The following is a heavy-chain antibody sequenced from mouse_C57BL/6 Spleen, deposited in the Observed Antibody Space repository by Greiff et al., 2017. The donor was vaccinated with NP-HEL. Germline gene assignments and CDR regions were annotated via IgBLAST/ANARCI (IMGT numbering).Heavy chain of an antibody. Sequence: EVKLMESGGGLVKPGGSLKLSCAASGFTFSDYGMHWVRQAPEKGLEWVAYISSGSSTIYYADTVKGRFTISRDNAKNTLFLQMTRLRSEDTAMYYCARPYGSSFYWYFDVWGTGTTVTVSS. D-gene: IGHD1-1*01. J-gene: IGHJ1*03. CDR2: ISSGSSTI. V-gene: IGHV5-17*01. CDR1: GFTFSDYG. CDR3: ARPYGSSFYWYFDV.